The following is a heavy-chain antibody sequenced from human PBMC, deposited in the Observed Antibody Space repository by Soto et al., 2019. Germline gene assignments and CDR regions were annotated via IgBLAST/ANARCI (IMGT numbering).Heavy chain of an antibody. CDR1: RGSISSGDYY. CDR3: ARVPGYSSPYYGMDV. J-gene: IGHJ6*02. V-gene: IGHV4-30-4*01. Sequence: QVQLQESGPGLVKPSQTLSLTCTVSRGSISSGDYYWSWIRQPPGKGLAWIGYIYYSGSTYYNPSLKSRVTISVDTSKNQFSLKLSSVTAADTAVYYCARVPGYSSPYYGMDVWGQGTTVTVSS. D-gene: IGHD6-13*01. CDR2: IYYSGST.